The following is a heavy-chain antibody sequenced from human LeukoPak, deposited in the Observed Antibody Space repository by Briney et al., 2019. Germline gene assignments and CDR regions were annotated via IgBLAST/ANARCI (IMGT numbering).Heavy chain of an antibody. D-gene: IGHD4-23*01. J-gene: IGHJ3*02. V-gene: IGHV3-7*01. CDR1: GFTFSSYA. CDR2: IKQGGSRQ. CDR3: ARGRDYGGDSVRAFDI. Sequence: GGSLRLSCAASGFTFSSYAMSWVRQAPGKGLEWVANIKQGGSRQTYVGSVTGRFTISRDNAKNSLYLQMNSLRAEDTAVYYCARGRDYGGDSVRAFDIWGQGTMVTVSS.